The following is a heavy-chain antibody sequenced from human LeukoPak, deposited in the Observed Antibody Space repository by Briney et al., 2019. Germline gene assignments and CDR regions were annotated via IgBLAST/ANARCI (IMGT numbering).Heavy chain of an antibody. Sequence: GESLKISCKGSGYSFTSYWIGWVRQMPGKGLEWMGIIYPGDSDTRYSPSLQGQVTISVDTSIGTAYLRWSSLKASDTAIYYCARQNDFRLDYWGQGTLVTVSS. CDR2: IYPGDSDT. D-gene: IGHD3-3*01. CDR3: ARQNDFRLDY. CDR1: GYSFTSYW. J-gene: IGHJ4*02. V-gene: IGHV5-51*01.